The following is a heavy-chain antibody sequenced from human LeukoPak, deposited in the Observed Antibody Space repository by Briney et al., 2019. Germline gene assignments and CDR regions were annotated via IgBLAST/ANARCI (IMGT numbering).Heavy chain of an antibody. CDR3: ARHPQRRAFRPKEYYMDV. V-gene: IGHV4-39*01. Sequence: SETLSLTCTVSGGSISSSSYYWGWIRQPPGKGLECIGSIYYSGNTYYNPSLKSRVTISVDTSKNQFSLKLSSVTAADTAVYYCARHPQRRAFRPKEYYMDVWGKGTTVTVSS. D-gene: IGHD6-25*01. CDR2: IYYSGNT. CDR1: GGSISSSSYY. J-gene: IGHJ6*03.